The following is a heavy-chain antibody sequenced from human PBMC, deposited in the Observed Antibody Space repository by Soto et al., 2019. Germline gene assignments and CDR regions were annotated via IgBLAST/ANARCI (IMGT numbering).Heavy chain of an antibody. Sequence: SETLSLTCTVSGGSISGYYWSWVRQAPGKGLEWIGYIFYSGSATYNPSLKSRLTLSVDTSKNQFSLKLRSVTAADTAVYYCTGDRDGYPYWGQGTLVTVSS. CDR2: IFYSGSA. V-gene: IGHV4-59*01. CDR3: TGDRDGYPY. J-gene: IGHJ4*02. CDR1: GGSISGYY. D-gene: IGHD3-22*01.